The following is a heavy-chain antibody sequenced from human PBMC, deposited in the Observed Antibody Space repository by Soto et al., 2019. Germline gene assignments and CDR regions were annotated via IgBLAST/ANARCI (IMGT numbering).Heavy chain of an antibody. J-gene: IGHJ4*02. Sequence: EVQLLESGGGLLQPGGSLRLSCAASGFTFSSYAMTWVRQAPGKGLEWVSIISGSGSGTYYADSVKGRFTISRDNSRNTLSRRMNSLRADNTAVYYCAQALGTSGSCGFQFDSWGQGALVTVSS. CDR2: ISGSGSGT. V-gene: IGHV3-23*01. CDR1: GFTFSSYA. CDR3: AQALGTSGSCGFQFDS. D-gene: IGHD1-26*01.